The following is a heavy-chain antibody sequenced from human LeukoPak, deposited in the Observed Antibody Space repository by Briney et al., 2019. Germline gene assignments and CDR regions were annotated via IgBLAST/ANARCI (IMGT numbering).Heavy chain of an antibody. J-gene: IGHJ4*02. D-gene: IGHD3-10*01. CDR1: GYTFTGYY. Sequence: ASVKVSCKASGYTFTGYYLHWVRQAPGQGLEWMGWMDPNSGNTGCAQKFLGRVTMTRNTSINTAYMELSSLRSEDTAVYYCARWASGWFPFDYWGQGTLVTVSS. CDR3: ARWASGWFPFDY. V-gene: IGHV1-8*02. CDR2: MDPNSGNT.